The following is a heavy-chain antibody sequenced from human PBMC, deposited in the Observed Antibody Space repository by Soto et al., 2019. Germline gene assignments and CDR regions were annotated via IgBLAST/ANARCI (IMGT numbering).Heavy chain of an antibody. CDR2: INAGNGNT. CDR1: GYTFTSYA. V-gene: IGHV1-3*01. Sequence: ASVKVSCKASGYTFTSYAMHWVRQAPGQRLEWMGWINAGNGNTKYSQKFQGRVTITRDTSASTAYMELSSLRSEDTAVYYCARARTPWVVYWFDPWGQGTLVTVSS. J-gene: IGHJ5*02. CDR3: ARARTPWVVYWFDP.